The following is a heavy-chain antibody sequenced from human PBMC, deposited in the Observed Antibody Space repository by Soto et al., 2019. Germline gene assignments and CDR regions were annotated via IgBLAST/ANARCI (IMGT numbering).Heavy chain of an antibody. D-gene: IGHD6-19*01. CDR1: GFSLSTSGMC. J-gene: IGHJ4*02. CDR3: ARIPRSGWYFDY. Sequence: SGPTLVNPTQTLTLTCTFSGFSLSTSGMCVSWIRQPPGKALEWLALIDWDDDKYYSTSLKTRPTISKDTSKNQVVLTMTNMDPVDTATYYCARIPRSGWYFDYWGQGTLVTVSS. V-gene: IGHV2-70*01. CDR2: IDWDDDK.